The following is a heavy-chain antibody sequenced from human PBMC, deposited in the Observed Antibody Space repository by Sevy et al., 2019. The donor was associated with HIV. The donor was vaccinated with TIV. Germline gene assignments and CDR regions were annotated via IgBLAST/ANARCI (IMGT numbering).Heavy chain of an antibody. CDR1: GFTFSRCA. Sequence: GGSLRLSYAASGFTFSRCAMNWVRQAPGKGLEWVSDISASGGGTNYADSVKGRFTISRDNSKNTLYLQMNSLRAEDTAVYYCAKGDSSGWHGHFDYWGQGTLVTVSS. V-gene: IGHV3-23*01. D-gene: IGHD6-19*01. J-gene: IGHJ4*02. CDR2: ISASGGGT. CDR3: AKGDSSGWHGHFDY.